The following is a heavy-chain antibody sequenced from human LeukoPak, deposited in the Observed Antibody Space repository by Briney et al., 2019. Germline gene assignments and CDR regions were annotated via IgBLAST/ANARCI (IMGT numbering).Heavy chain of an antibody. CDR1: GYSISSGYY. J-gene: IGHJ5*02. Sequence: SETLSPTCTVSGYSISSGYYWGWIRQPPGKGLEWIGSIYHSGSTYYNPSLKSRVTISVDTSKNQFSLKLSSVTAADTAVYYCARDVGRIAVAGTGNWFDPWGQGTLVTVSS. V-gene: IGHV4-38-2*02. D-gene: IGHD6-19*01. CDR2: IYHSGST. CDR3: ARDVGRIAVAGTGNWFDP.